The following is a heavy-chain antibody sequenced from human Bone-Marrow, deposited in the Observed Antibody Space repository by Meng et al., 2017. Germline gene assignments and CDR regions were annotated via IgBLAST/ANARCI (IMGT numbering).Heavy chain of an antibody. V-gene: IGHV1-18*01. CDR1: GYTFTSYG. D-gene: IGHD4-23*01. CDR2: ISAYNGNT. J-gene: IGHJ4*02. CDR3: ATAVVTLSFDY. Sequence: ASVKVSCKASGYTFTSYGISWVRQAPGQGLEWMGWISAYNGNTNYAQKLQGRVTMTTDTSTSTAYMELRSLRSEDTAVYYCATAVVTLSFDYWGQGTLVTVSS.